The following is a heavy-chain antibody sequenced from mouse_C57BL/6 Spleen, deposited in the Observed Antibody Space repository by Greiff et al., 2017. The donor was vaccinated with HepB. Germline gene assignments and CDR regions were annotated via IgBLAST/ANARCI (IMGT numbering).Heavy chain of an antibody. Sequence: VQLKQSGAELVRPGASVKLSCTASGFNIKDYYMHWVKQRPEQGLEWIGRIDPEDGDTEYAPKFQGKATMTADTSSNTAYLQLSSLTSEDTAVYYCTVAFYGSSPWFAYWGQGTLVTVSA. V-gene: IGHV14-1*01. CDR2: IDPEDGDT. CDR1: GFNIKDYY. J-gene: IGHJ3*01. D-gene: IGHD1-1*01. CDR3: TVAFYGSSPWFAY.